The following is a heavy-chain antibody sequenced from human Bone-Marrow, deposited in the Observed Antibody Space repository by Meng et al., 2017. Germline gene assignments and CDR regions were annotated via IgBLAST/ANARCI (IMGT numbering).Heavy chain of an antibody. CDR2: MNPNSGNT. Sequence: ASVTVSCKASGYTFTSYDINWVRQATGQGLEWMGWMNPNSGNTGYAQKFQGRVTITRNTSISTAYMELSSLRSEDTAVYYCARGGIAAAAIDYWGQGTLVTVSS. D-gene: IGHD6-13*01. V-gene: IGHV1-8*03. CDR3: ARGGIAAAAIDY. J-gene: IGHJ4*02. CDR1: GYTFTSYD.